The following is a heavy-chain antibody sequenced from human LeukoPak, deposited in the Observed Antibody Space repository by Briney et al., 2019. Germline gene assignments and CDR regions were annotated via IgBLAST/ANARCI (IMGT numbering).Heavy chain of an antibody. Sequence: SGPTLVKPTQTLTLTCTFSGFSLNTSGVGVGWIRQPPGKALEWLALIYWDDDKRYSPSLKSRLTLTKDTSKNQVVLTMTNMDPVDTATYYCARRLSNVYFDYWGQGTLVTVSS. CDR3: ARRLSNVYFDY. CDR1: GFSLNTSGVG. CDR2: IYWDDDK. V-gene: IGHV2-5*02. J-gene: IGHJ4*02.